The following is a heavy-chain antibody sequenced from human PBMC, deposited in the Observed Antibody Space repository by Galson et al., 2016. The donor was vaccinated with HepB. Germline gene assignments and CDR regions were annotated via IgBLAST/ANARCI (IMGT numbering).Heavy chain of an antibody. J-gene: IGHJ3*02. CDR2: ISWNSGSI. V-gene: IGHV3-9*01. CDR1: GFTLDHYA. D-gene: IGHD3-22*01. Sequence: SLRLSCAASGFTLDHYAMHWVRQAPGKGLEWVSGISWNSGSIGYADSVEGRFTISRDNAKNSLYLQMNSLRAGDTALYYCAKDSGAYYYDSSGYRRNAFDICGQGTMVTVSS. CDR3: AKDSGAYYYDSSGYRRNAFDI.